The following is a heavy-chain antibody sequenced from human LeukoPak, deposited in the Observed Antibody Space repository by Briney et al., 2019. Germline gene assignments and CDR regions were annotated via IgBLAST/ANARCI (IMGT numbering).Heavy chain of an antibody. V-gene: IGHV6-1*01. Sequence: SQTLSPTCAISGDTVSSNSAAWNWIRPSPTRGIEWLGRTHYSSRWYNDYAVSVKSRITIYADTSTNQFSLQLNSVTPEDTAVYYCARSQGDMDVWGKGASGTVSS. CDR1: GDTVSSNSAA. D-gene: IGHD1-26*01. CDR2: THYSSRWYN. J-gene: IGHJ6*03. CDR3: ARSQGDMDV.